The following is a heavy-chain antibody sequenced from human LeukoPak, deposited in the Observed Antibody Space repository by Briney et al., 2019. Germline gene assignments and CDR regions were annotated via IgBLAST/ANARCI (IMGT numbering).Heavy chain of an antibody. D-gene: IGHD3-22*01. CDR1: GFTFSSYS. V-gene: IGHV3-21*04. Sequence: SGGSLRLSCAASGFTFSSYSMNWVRQAPGEGLEWVSSMSSSSRYIYYADSVKGRFTISRDNAKNSLYLQMNSLRAEDTAVYYCARDRSPKYYYDSSGYSSADYWGQGTLVTVSS. CDR3: ARDRSPKYYYDSSGYSSADY. CDR2: MSSSSRYI. J-gene: IGHJ4*02.